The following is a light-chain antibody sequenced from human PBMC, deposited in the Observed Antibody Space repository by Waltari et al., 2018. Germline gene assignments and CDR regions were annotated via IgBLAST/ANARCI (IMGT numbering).Light chain of an antibody. CDR3: QVWDTGSDHVI. Sequence: SYVLTQPPSVSVAPGETARISCGGNNIGSISVHWYQQKAGQAPVLVMSYDADRPSGIPERFSGSNSGKTATLTINRVEVGDEADYCCQVWDTGSDHVIFGGGTKLTV. CDR2: YDA. CDR1: NIGSIS. V-gene: IGLV3-21*04. J-gene: IGLJ2*01.